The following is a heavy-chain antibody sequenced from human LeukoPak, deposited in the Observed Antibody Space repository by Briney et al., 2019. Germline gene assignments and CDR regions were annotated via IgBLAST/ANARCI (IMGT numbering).Heavy chain of an antibody. CDR1: GFTFSSYS. V-gene: IGHV3-48*02. J-gene: IGHJ4*02. D-gene: IGHD2-2*01. CDR2: ISGSSSAI. Sequence: SLRXSCXASGFTFSSYSMNWVRQAPGKGLEWVSYISGSSSAIYSDSVKGRFTISRDKSKNSLYLQMNSLRDEDTAVYYCARDSWYCTSTSCYEDYWGQGTLVTVSS. CDR3: ARDSWYCTSTSCYEDY.